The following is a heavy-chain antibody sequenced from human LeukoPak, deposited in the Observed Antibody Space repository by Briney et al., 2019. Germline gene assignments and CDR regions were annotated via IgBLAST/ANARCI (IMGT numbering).Heavy chain of an antibody. J-gene: IGHJ4*02. Sequence: ASVKVSCKASGYSFSGYYLHWVRQAPGQGLEWMGRIKPNSGATDYAQKFQDRVTMTRDTSTGTAYMEVSWLRSGETAVYYCARESANGSWPDYWGQGTLVTVSS. V-gene: IGHV1-2*06. CDR2: IKPNSGAT. CDR3: ARESANGSWPDY. D-gene: IGHD6-13*01. CDR1: GYSFSGYY.